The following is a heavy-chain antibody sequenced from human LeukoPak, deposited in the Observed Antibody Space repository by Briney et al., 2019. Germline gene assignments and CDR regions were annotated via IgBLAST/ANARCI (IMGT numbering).Heavy chain of an antibody. CDR1: GGSISSSSYY. D-gene: IGHD4-17*01. CDR3: TRHPATVTMAVDY. Sequence: SETLSLTCTVSGGSISSSSYYWGWIRQPPGEGLEWIGSISNSGSTCDNPSLKSRVTMSVDTSKNQFSLKLSSVTAADTAVYYCTRHPATVTMAVDYWGQGTLVTVSS. V-gene: IGHV4-39*01. J-gene: IGHJ4*02. CDR2: ISNSGST.